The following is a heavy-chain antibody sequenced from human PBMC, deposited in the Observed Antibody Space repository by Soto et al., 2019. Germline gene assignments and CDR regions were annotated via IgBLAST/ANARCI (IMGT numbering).Heavy chain of an antibody. Sequence: SETLSLTCTVSGGSISSSSYYWGWIRQPPGKGLEWIGSIYYSGSTYYNPSLKSRVTISVDTSKNQFSLKLSSVTAADTAVYYCASPCSGGSCPVWYNWFDPWGQGTLVTVSS. J-gene: IGHJ5*02. V-gene: IGHV4-39*01. D-gene: IGHD2-15*01. CDR1: GGSISSSSYY. CDR3: ASPCSGGSCPVWYNWFDP. CDR2: IYYSGST.